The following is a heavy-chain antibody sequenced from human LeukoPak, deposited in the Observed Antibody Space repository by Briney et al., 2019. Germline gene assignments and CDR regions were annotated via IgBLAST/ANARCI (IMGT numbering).Heavy chain of an antibody. CDR2: IGYDGKNK. Sequence: GGSLRLSCAASGFTFSSQPMHWVRQTPGKGRECVALIGYDGKNKYYADSVNGRFTISRDNTKNTLYLQMNSLRPEDMGVYYCVRPMTTTRNFEHWGQGTLVTVSS. D-gene: IGHD1-1*01. CDR1: GFTFSSQP. J-gene: IGHJ4*02. V-gene: IGHV3-30*04. CDR3: VRPMTTTRNFEH.